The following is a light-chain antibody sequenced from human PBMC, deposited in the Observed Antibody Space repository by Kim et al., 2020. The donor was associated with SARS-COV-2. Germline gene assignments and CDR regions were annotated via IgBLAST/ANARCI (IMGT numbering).Light chain of an antibody. CDR1: SLRNYY. CDR3: NSRDSIGNHYV. CDR2: NKN. Sequence: ALGQTVRITCQGDSLRNYYASWYQQKPGQAPVLVIYNKNNRPSGIPDRFSGSRSGNTASLTITGAQAEDEADYYCNSRDSIGNHYVFGTGTKVTVL. V-gene: IGLV3-19*01. J-gene: IGLJ1*01.